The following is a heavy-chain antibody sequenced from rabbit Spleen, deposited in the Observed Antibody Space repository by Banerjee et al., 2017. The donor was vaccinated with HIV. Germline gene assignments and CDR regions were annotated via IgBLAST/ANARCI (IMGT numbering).Heavy chain of an antibody. CDR2: INIVTGKT. CDR1: GFSFSNKAV. CDR3: ARDAGRGDYIDGVFNL. D-gene: IGHD8-1*01. J-gene: IGHJ4*01. V-gene: IGHV1S45*01. Sequence: QEQLKESGGGLVQPGGSLKLSCTASGFSFSNKAVMCWVRQAPGKGLEWIACINIVTGKTVYASWAKGRFIMSRTSSTTVFLQMTSLTAADTATYFCARDAGRGDYIDGVFNLWGPGTLVTVS.